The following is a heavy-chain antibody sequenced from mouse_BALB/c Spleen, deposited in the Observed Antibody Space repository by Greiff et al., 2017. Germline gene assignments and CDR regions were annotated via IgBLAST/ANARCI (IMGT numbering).Heavy chain of an antibody. V-gene: IGHV5-17*02. CDR1: GFTFSSFG. Sequence: EVQGVESGGGLVQPGGSRKLSCAASGFTFSSFGMHWVRQAPEKGLEWVAYISSGSSTIYYADKVKGRFTISRDNPKNTLFLQMTSLRSEDTAMYYCARSVITTVDYWGQGTTLTVSS. CDR2: ISSGSSTI. D-gene: IGHD1-1*01. CDR3: ARSVITTVDY. J-gene: IGHJ2*01.